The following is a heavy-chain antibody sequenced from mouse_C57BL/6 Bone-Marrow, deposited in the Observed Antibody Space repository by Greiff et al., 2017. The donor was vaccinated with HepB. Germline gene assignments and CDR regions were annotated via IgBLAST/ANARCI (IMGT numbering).Heavy chain of an antibody. D-gene: IGHD3-2*02. CDR1: GYTFTSYW. V-gene: IGHV1-5*01. CDR3: TRDSSGGQYYFDY. CDR2: IYPGNSDT. J-gene: IGHJ2*01. Sequence: VQLQQSGTVLARPGASVKMSCKTSGYTFTSYWMHWVKQRPGQGLEWIGAIYPGNSDTSYNQKFKGKAKLTAVTSASTAYMELSSLTNEDSAVYYCTRDSSGGQYYFDYWGQGTTLTVSS.